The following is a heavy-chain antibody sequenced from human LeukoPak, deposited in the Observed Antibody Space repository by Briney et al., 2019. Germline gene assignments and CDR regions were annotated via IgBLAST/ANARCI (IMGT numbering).Heavy chain of an antibody. J-gene: IGHJ4*02. D-gene: IGHD2-15*01. CDR2: ISYDGSSK. V-gene: IGHV3-30-3*01. Sequence: PGGSLRLSCAASGFTFSSYAMHWVRQAPGKGLEWVAVISYDGSSKYYADSVKGRFTISRDNSKNTLYLQMNSLRAEDTAVYYCARGPDIVVVVAAFDYWGQGTLVTVSS. CDR1: GFTFSSYA. CDR3: ARGPDIVVVVAAFDY.